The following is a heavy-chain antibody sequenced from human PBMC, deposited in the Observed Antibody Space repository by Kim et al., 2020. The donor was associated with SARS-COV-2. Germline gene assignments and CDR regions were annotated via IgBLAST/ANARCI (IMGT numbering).Heavy chain of an antibody. J-gene: IGHJ3*02. D-gene: IGHD1-26*01. CDR3: ARDPWELDDAFDI. CDR2: IYYSGST. Sequence: SETLSLTCTVSGGSISSYYWSWIRQPPGKGLEWIGYIYYSGSTNYNPSLKSRVTISVDTSKNQFSLKLSSVTAADTAVYYCARDPWELDDAFDIWGQGTMVTVSS. CDR1: GGSISSYY. V-gene: IGHV4-59*01.